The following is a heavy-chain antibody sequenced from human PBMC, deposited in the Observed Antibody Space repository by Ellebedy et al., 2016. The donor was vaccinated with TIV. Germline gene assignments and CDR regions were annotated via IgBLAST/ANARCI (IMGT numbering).Heavy chain of an antibody. V-gene: IGHV4-61*02. CDR1: GGSISSAISY. CDR2: IYTSGST. J-gene: IGHJ4*02. Sequence: SETLSLXXTVSGGSISSAISYWSWIRQPAGKGLEWIGRIYTSGSTNYSPSLKSRVTISVATSENQFSLRLTSVTAADTAVYYCARHFNSGTYPLDYWGPGTLVTVSS. D-gene: IGHD3-10*01. CDR3: ARHFNSGTYPLDY.